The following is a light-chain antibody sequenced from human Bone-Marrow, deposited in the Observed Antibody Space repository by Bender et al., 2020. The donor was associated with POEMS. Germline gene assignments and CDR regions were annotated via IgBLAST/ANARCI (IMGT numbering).Light chain of an antibody. J-gene: IGLJ2*01. CDR2: EDN. Sequence: NFMLTQPHSVSESPGKTVIISCTGSSGSIVSNYVHWYQQRPGRAPSLVIYEDNQRPSGVPDRFSGSIDYSSNSASLTISGLRTEDEADYYCQADFNSTVVFGGGTKLTVL. CDR1: SGSIVSNY. CDR3: QADFNSTVV. V-gene: IGLV6-57*02.